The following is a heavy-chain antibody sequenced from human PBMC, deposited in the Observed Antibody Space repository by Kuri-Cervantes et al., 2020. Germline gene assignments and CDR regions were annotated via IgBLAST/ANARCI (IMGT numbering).Heavy chain of an antibody. CDR3: AKGRGVYCSSTSCGNHFDY. V-gene: IGHV3-23*01. Sequence: GGSLRLSCAASGFTFSTYAMSWVRQAPGKGLEWVTAISSSGGSTYYADSVKGRFTISRDNSKNTLYLQMNSLGAEDTAVYYCAKGRGVYCSSTSCGNHFDYWGQGTLVTVSS. D-gene: IGHD2-2*01. CDR2: ISSSGGST. J-gene: IGHJ4*02. CDR1: GFTFSTYA.